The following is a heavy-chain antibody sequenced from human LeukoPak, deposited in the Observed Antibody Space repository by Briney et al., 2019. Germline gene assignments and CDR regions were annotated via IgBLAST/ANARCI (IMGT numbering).Heavy chain of an antibody. CDR2: INAGNGNT. CDR1: GYTFTSYA. CDR3: ARDTYSSGWESRGICYFDY. D-gene: IGHD6-19*01. V-gene: IGHV1-3*01. J-gene: IGHJ4*02. Sequence: GASVKVSCKASGYTFTSYAMHWVRQAPGQRLEWMGWINAGNGNTKYSQKFQGRVTITRDTSTSTVYMELSSLRSEDTAVYYCARDTYSSGWESRGICYFDYWGQGTLVTVSS.